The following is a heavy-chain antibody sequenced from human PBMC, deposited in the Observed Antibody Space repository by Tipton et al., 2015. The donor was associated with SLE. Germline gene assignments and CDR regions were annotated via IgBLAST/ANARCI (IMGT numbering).Heavy chain of an antibody. Sequence: TLSLTCTVSGGSISSGVYYWSWIRQPPGKGLQWIGYIYYSGSTTYNPSLKSRLTISVDESKNQFSLRLTSVTAADTAVYYCARGPYCSATNCHLPTPFDSWGQGALVTVSS. V-gene: IGHV4-61*08. CDR1: GGSISSGVYY. CDR3: ARGPYCSATNCHLPTPFDS. D-gene: IGHD2-2*01. CDR2: IYYSGST. J-gene: IGHJ4*02.